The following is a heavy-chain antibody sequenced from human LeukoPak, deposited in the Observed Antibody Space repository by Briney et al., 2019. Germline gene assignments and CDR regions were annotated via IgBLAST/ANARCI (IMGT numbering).Heavy chain of an antibody. Sequence: GGSLRLSCVVSGFTLTNYALHWVRQAPGKGLEWVAVISYAGTNKYYADSVKGRFTISRDNSKNTLYLQMNSLRAEDTAVYYCALLTRTYSLFDYWGQGTLVTVSS. J-gene: IGHJ4*02. CDR1: GFTLTNYA. D-gene: IGHD4-11*01. CDR3: ALLTRTYSLFDY. V-gene: IGHV3-30-3*01. CDR2: ISYAGTNK.